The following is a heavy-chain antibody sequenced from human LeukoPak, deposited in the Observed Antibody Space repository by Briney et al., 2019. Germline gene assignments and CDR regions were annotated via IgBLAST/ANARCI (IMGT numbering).Heavy chain of an antibody. J-gene: IGHJ4*02. CDR3: ARGRYYYDSSGPELFDY. Sequence: SETLALTCTVSGDSIIGYYWNWMRQPPGKGLEWLGYIFYSGTTNYNPSLKSRVTISVDTSRNQFSLELTSVTAADAAVYYCARGRYYYDSSGPELFDYWGQGTLVTVSS. CDR2: IFYSGTT. CDR1: GDSIIGYY. V-gene: IGHV4-59*01. D-gene: IGHD3-22*01.